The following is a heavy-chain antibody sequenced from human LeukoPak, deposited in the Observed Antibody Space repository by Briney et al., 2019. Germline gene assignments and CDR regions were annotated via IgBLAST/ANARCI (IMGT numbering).Heavy chain of an antibody. CDR1: GFTFSTYN. Sequence: GGSLRLSCAASGFTFSTYNMNWVRQAPGKGLEWVSSITSSSSYTFYADSVKGRFTISRDNAKNSLYLQMNSLRAEDTAVYYCARDPLVYWGQGTLVTVSS. J-gene: IGHJ4*02. CDR3: ARDPLVY. V-gene: IGHV3-21*01. D-gene: IGHD2-21*01. CDR2: ITSSSSYT.